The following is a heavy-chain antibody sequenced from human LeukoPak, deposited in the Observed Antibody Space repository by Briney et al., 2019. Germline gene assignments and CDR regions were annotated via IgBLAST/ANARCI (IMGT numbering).Heavy chain of an antibody. CDR3: ASADSGRNSFAP. V-gene: IGHV3-7*01. CDR2: MNQDGSAI. Sequence: GGSLRLACAASGFTFSTYWMSWARQAPGKGLEWVAKMNQDGSAISYVDSVKGRFTISRDNAKNSLYLQMNSLRAEDTAVYYCASADSGRNSFAPWGQGTLSSSPQ. CDR1: GFTFSTYW. J-gene: IGHJ5*02. D-gene: IGHD6-19*01.